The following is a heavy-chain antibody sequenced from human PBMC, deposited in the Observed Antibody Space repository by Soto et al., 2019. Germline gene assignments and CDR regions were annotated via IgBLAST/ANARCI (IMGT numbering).Heavy chain of an antibody. Sequence: EVQLLESGGGLVQPGGSLRLSCAASGFTFSSYAMSWVRQAPGKGLEWVSAISGSGGSTYYADSVKGRFTISRDNSKNTLYLQMNSLRAEDTAVYYCATTLGDCSSTSCYTYYYYYYMDVWGKGTTVTVSS. D-gene: IGHD2-2*01. CDR3: ATTLGDCSSTSCYTYYYYYYMDV. J-gene: IGHJ6*03. V-gene: IGHV3-23*01. CDR1: GFTFSSYA. CDR2: ISGSGGST.